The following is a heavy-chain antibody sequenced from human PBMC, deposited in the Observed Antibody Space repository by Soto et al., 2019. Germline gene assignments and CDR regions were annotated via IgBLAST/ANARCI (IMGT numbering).Heavy chain of an antibody. J-gene: IGHJ6*02. CDR1: GYTFTSYG. CDR2: ISAYNGNT. D-gene: IGHD3-10*01. Sequence: ASVKVSCKASGYTFTSYGISWVRQAPGQGLEWMGWISAYNGNTNYAQKLQGRVTMTTDTSTSTAYMELRSLRSDDTAVYYCARDYYYGSGSPLPYYYYGMDVWGQGTTVTVS. CDR3: ARDYYYGSGSPLPYYYYGMDV. V-gene: IGHV1-18*01.